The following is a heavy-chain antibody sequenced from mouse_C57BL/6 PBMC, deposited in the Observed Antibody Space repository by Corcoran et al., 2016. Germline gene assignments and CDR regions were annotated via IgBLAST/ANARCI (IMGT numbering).Heavy chain of an antibody. V-gene: IGHV1-26*01. CDR3: ANIYDGYPFAY. Sequence: EVQLQQSGPELVKPGASVKISCKASGYTFTDYYMNWVMQSHGKSLEWIGDINPNNGGTSYNQKFKGKATLTVDKSSSTAYMELRSLTSEDSAVYYCANIYDGYPFAYWGQGTLVTVS. D-gene: IGHD2-3*01. CDR2: INPNNGGT. J-gene: IGHJ3*01. CDR1: GYTFTDYY.